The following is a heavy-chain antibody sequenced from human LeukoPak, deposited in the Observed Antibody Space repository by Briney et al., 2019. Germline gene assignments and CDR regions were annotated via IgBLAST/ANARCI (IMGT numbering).Heavy chain of an antibody. CDR3: ASVGCSSTSCHGEYYYYMDV. CDR1: GGTFSSYT. J-gene: IGHJ6*03. D-gene: IGHD2-2*01. V-gene: IGHV1-69*02. Sequence: SVKVSCKASGGTFSSYTISWVRQAPEQGLEWMGRIIPILGIANYAQKFQGRVTITADKSTSTAYMELSSLRSEDTAVYYCASVGCSSTSCHGEYYYYMDVWGKGTTVTVSS. CDR2: IIPILGIA.